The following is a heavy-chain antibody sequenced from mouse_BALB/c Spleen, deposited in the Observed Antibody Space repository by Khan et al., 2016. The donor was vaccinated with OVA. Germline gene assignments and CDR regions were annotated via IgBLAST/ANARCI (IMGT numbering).Heavy chain of an antibody. CDR1: GYTFTNYG. J-gene: IGHJ4*01. Sequence: QIQLVQSGPELKKPGETVKISCKASGYTFTNYGMNWVRQAPGKGLKWMGWINTSTGNPTYADDFRGRFAFSLETSASTAYLQINNLKDEDTATYFCARVGYSGTMDYWGQGTSVTVSS. V-gene: IGHV9-3-1*01. CDR3: ARVGYSGTMDY. CDR2: INTSTGNP. D-gene: IGHD2-14*01.